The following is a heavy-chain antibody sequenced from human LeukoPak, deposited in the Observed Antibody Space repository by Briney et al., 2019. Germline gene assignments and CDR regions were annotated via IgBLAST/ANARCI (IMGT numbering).Heavy chain of an antibody. Sequence: GGSLRLSCAPSGFTFSTYNMHWVRQAPGKGREWVADISYDGSNKYYADSVKGRFTISRDNSKNTLYLQMNSLRAEDTAVYYCARAPSGWYYFDSWGQGTLVTVSS. D-gene: IGHD6-19*01. CDR3: ARAPSGWYYFDS. V-gene: IGHV3-30*04. CDR2: ISYDGSNK. CDR1: GFTFSTYN. J-gene: IGHJ4*02.